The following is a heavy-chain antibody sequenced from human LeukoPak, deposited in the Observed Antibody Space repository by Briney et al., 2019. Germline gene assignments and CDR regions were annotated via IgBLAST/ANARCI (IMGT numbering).Heavy chain of an antibody. V-gene: IGHV3-74*01. CDR2: INNDGSST. CDR1: GFTFSSYW. D-gene: IGHD5-12*01. J-gene: IGHJ4*02. CDR3: ARVWDGGYVRPLFDY. Sequence: GGSLRLSCAASGFTFSSYWMHWVRQAPGKGLVWVSRINNDGSSTSYADSVKGRFTISRDNAKNTLYLQMNSLRAEDTAVYYCARVWDGGYVRPLFDYWGQGTLVTVSS.